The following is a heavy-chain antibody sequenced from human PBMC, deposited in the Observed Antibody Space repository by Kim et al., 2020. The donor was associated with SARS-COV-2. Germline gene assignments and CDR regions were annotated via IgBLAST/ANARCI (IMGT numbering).Heavy chain of an antibody. D-gene: IGHD3-10*01. CDR2: IWYDGSNK. Sequence: GGSLRLSCAASGFTFSSYGMHWVRQAPGKGLEWVAVIWYDGSNKYYADSVKGRFTISRDNSKNTLYLQMNSLRAEDTAVYYCARGDLWFGELLYPQFDYWGQGTLVTVSS. V-gene: IGHV3-33*01. CDR3: ARGDLWFGELLYPQFDY. CDR1: GFTFSSYG. J-gene: IGHJ4*02.